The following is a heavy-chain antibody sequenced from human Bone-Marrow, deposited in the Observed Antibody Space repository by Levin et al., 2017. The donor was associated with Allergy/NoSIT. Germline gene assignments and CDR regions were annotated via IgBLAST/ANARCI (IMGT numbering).Heavy chain of an antibody. D-gene: IGHD4-17*01. CDR2: VSGSGDST. CDR1: GFIFRNYV. J-gene: IGHJ2*01. CDR3: AKDPDYGDYSSYWYFDL. V-gene: IGHV3-23*01. Sequence: GGSLRLSCVVSGFIFRNYVVSWVRQVPGKGLEWVSSVSGSGDSTYYADSVRGRFTISRDNSKNTLYLQMNSLRAEDTAVYYCAKDPDYGDYSSYWYFDLWGRGTLVTVSS.